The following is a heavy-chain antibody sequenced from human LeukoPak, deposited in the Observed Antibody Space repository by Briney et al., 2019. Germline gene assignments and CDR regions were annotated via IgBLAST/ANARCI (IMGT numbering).Heavy chain of an antibody. J-gene: IGHJ5*02. D-gene: IGHD6-13*01. CDR3: ARDLAAAATWFDP. V-gene: IGHV3-33*01. CDR1: GFTFSSYG. Sequence: GGSLRLSCAASGFTFSSYGMHWVRQAPGKGLKWVAVIWYDASNRYYADSVKGRFTISRDNSKNTLYLQMNSLRAEDTAVYFCARDLAAAATWFDPWGQGTLVTVSS. CDR2: IWYDASNR.